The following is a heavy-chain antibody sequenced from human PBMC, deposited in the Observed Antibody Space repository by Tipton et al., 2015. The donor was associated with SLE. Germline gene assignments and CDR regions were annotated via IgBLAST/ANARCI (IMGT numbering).Heavy chain of an antibody. CDR2: ISPYNGNT. J-gene: IGHJ6*03. CDR3: ARRTPETRGYYYYMDV. Sequence: QSGPEVKKPGASVKVSCKASGYTFTTYDITWVRQAPGQGLEWMGWISPYNGNTKYAENLQGRLTMTTDTSTSTAYMELRSLRSDDTAVYYCARRTPETRGYYYYMDVWGKGTTVTVSS. V-gene: IGHV1-18*01. D-gene: IGHD1-14*01. CDR1: GYTFTTYD.